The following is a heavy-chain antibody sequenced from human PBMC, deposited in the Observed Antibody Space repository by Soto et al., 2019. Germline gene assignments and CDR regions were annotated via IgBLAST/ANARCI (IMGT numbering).Heavy chain of an antibody. CDR3: GRIKGITNGWVADGMDV. Sequence: SGPTLVKPTQALTLTCTFSGFSLSTTGLGVGWIRQPPGKALEFLALTYWNGDKRYRPSLRSRLTITKDTSNNQVVLTMTNMDPVDTATYYCGRIKGITNGWVADGMDVWGQGTTVTVSS. CDR1: GFSLSTTGLG. J-gene: IGHJ6*02. V-gene: IGHV2-5*01. D-gene: IGHD2-8*01. CDR2: TYWNGDK.